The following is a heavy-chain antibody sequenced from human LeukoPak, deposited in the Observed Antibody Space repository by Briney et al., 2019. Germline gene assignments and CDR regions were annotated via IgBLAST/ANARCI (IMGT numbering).Heavy chain of an antibody. CDR2: FDPEDGET. V-gene: IGHV1-24*01. CDR1: GYTLTELS. Sequence: ASVKVSCKVSGYTLTELSMHWVRQAPGKGLEWMGGFDPEDGETIYAQKFQGRVTITRNTSISTAFMELSSLRSEDTAVYYCARGAVLYDSSGYYYAGYFDYWGQGTLVTVSS. D-gene: IGHD3-22*01. CDR3: ARGAVLYDSSGYYYAGYFDY. J-gene: IGHJ4*02.